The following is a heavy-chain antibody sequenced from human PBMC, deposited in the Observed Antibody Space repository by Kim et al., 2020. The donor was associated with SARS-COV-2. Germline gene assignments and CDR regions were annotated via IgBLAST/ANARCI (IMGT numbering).Heavy chain of an antibody. CDR3: ARVREYSSSSGFDY. Sequence: AQTLQGRVTMTRDTSTSTIYMELSSLRSEDTAVYYCARVREYSSSSGFDYWGQGTLVTVSS. V-gene: IGHV1-46*01. D-gene: IGHD6-6*01. J-gene: IGHJ4*02.